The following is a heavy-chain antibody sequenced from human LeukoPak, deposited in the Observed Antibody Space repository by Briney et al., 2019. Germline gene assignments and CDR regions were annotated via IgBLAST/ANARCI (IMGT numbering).Heavy chain of an antibody. CDR3: ALGIRGYSGSERPHAFDI. CDR2: MNPNSGNT. V-gene: IGHV1-8*01. CDR1: GYTFTSYD. Sequence: ASVKVSCKASGYTFTSYDINWVRQATGQGLEWMGWMNPNSGNTGYAQKFQGRVTMTRNTSISTAYMELSSLRSEDTAVYYCALGIRGYSGSERPHAFDIWGQGTMVTVSS. J-gene: IGHJ3*02. D-gene: IGHD5-12*01.